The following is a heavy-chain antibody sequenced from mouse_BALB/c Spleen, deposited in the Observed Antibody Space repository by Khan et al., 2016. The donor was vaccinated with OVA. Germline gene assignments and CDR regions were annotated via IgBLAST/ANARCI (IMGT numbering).Heavy chain of an antibody. CDR1: GYIFIDSN. Sequence: VQLQQSGTELARPGASVKLSCKASGYIFIDSNINWVKQRTGQGLEWLGEISPGSGNPYYNEKFKGKAPLTADNSSSTAYMQLSSLTSEDAAVYFGAREWGSWFPYWGQGTLVTVSA. V-gene: IGHV1-77*01. CDR2: ISPGSGNP. D-gene: IGHD1-3*01. J-gene: IGHJ3*01. CDR3: AREWGSWFPY.